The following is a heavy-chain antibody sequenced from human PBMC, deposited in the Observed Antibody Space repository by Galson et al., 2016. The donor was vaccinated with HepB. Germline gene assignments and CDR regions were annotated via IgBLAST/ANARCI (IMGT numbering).Heavy chain of an antibody. CDR1: GYNLRDYG. D-gene: IGHD3/OR15-3a*01. J-gene: IGHJ5*02. CDR3: ARDDFTVAGDYLDP. V-gene: IGHV1-18*01. CDR2: ISGHSGKT. Sequence: SVKVSCKASGYNLRDYGVTWVRRAPGQGLEWMGWISGHSGKTNFAQKLQGRVTMNTDTSTNTAYLDWRNLRSDDTAIYFCARDDFTVAGDYLDPWGQGTLVTVSS.